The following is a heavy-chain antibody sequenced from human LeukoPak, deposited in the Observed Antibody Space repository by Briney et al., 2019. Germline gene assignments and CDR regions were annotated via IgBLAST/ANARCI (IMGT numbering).Heavy chain of an antibody. J-gene: IGHJ5*02. D-gene: IGHD6-13*01. Sequence: GGSLRLSCAASGFTFSSYGMHWVRQAPGKGLEWVAVISYDGSNRYYADSVKGRFTISRDNSKNTLYLQMNSLRAEDTAVYYCARDPKGYSSSGGWFDPWGQGTLVTVSS. CDR1: GFTFSSYG. V-gene: IGHV3-30*03. CDR2: ISYDGSNR. CDR3: ARDPKGYSSSGGWFDP.